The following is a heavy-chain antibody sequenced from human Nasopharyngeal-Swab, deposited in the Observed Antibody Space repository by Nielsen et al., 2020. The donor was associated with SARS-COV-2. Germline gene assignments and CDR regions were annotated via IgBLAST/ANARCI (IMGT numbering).Heavy chain of an antibody. CDR2: IARSGTTT. CDR3: TKDSGWLATF. V-gene: IGHV3-23*01. Sequence: GESLKISCAASGFTFSNSDMSWVRQAPGKGLEWVSGIARSGTTTYYADSVKGRFTISRDNSKNTLYLQMNSLRAEDTALYYCTKDSGWLATFWGQGTAVPSP. J-gene: IGHJ6*02. CDR1: GFTFSNSD. D-gene: IGHD6-19*01.